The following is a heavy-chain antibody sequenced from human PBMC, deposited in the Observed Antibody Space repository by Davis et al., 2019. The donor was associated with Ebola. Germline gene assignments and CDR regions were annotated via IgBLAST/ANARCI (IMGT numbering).Heavy chain of an antibody. CDR1: GFTFNHYS. CDR3: VRAPFPNHLGLGSYPGDH. CDR2: ISHDGSNT. Sequence: SPNISCAASGFTFNHYSMHWVRQAPGKGLALVAIISHDGSNTYYADSVKRRFTVSTYNSRSTLSLQMNSLRAEDTALYHCVRAPFPNHLGLGSYPGDHWGQGTLVTVSS. D-gene: IGHD3-10*01. V-gene: IGHV3-30*04. J-gene: IGHJ4*02.